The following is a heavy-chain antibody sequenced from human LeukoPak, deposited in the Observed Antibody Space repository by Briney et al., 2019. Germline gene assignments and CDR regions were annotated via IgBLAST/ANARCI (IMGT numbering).Heavy chain of an antibody. D-gene: IGHD5-18*01. V-gene: IGHV4-39*07. CDR3: ASSRLWIDY. CDR2: INHSGST. CDR1: GVSVSSGSYY. Sequence: SETLSLTCTVSGVSVSSGSYYWSWIRQPPGKGLEWIGEINHSGSTNYNPSLKSRVTISVDTSKNQFSLKLSSVTAADTAVYYCASSRLWIDYWGQGTLVTVSS. J-gene: IGHJ4*02.